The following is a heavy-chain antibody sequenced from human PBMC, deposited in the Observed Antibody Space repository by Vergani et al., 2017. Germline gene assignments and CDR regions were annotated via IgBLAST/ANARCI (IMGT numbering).Heavy chain of an antibody. D-gene: IGHD3-10*01. Sequence: QVQLQQWGAGLLKPSETLSLTCAVYGGSFSGYYWSWIRQPPGKGLEWIGEINHSGSTTYNRSLKSRVTISVDTSKNQFSLKLSSVTAADTAVYYCARGRQRITMVRRFNWFDPWGQGTLVTVSS. V-gene: IGHV4-34*01. CDR2: INHSGST. CDR3: ARGRQRITMVRRFNWFDP. J-gene: IGHJ5*02. CDR1: GGSFSGYY.